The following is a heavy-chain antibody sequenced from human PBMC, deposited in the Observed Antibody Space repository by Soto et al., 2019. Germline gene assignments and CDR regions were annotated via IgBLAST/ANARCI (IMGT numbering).Heavy chain of an antibody. CDR2: ISAYNGNT. CDR1: GYTFTSYG. D-gene: IGHD3-22*01. Sequence: ASVKVSCKASGYTFTSYGISWVRQAPGQGLEWMGWISAYNGNTNYAQKLQGRVTMTTDTSTSTAYMELRSLRSDDTAVYHCAFGDYYDSSGYYFYYWGQGTLVTVSS. J-gene: IGHJ4*02. V-gene: IGHV1-18*01. CDR3: AFGDYYDSSGYYFYY.